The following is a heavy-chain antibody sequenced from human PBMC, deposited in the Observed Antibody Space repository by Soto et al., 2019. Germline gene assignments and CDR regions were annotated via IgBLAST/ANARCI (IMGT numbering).Heavy chain of an antibody. V-gene: IGHV1-46*01. CDR2: INPSGGST. Sequence: ASVKVSCKASGYTFTSYYMHWVRQAPGQGLEWMGIINPSGGSTSYAQKFQGRVTMTRDTSTSTVYMELSSLRSEDTAVYYCARGHGSGSYYNVPYDAFDIWGQGTMVTVSS. J-gene: IGHJ3*02. CDR1: GYTFTSYY. CDR3: ARGHGSGSYYNVPYDAFDI. D-gene: IGHD3-10*01.